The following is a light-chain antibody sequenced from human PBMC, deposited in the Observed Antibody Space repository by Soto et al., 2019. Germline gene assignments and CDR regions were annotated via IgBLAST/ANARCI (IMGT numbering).Light chain of an antibody. Sequence: EIVLTQSPGTLSLSPGERATLSCRASQSVNSRFLAWYQQKPGQAPRLLIYSASSRASGIPDRFSGSGSGTDVTLTISRLEPEDFAVYFCQQYGSSPRYTFGQGTKLEIK. CDR1: QSVNSRF. V-gene: IGKV3-20*01. CDR2: SAS. CDR3: QQYGSSPRYT. J-gene: IGKJ2*01.